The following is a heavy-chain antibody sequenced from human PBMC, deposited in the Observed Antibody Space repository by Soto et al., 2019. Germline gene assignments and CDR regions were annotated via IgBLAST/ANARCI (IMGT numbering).Heavy chain of an antibody. Sequence: GGSLRLSCAASGFTFGDYGMTWVRQVPGKGLEWISGINWDGGSPGYADSVKGRFTISRDNAKKSLYLQMNSLRAEDTALYYCAKAEPDYDFWSGYSPLRYHYYMDVWGKGTTVNVSS. V-gene: IGHV3-20*04. CDR1: GFTFGDYG. D-gene: IGHD3-3*01. CDR2: INWDGGSP. CDR3: AKAEPDYDFWSGYSPLRYHYYMDV. J-gene: IGHJ6*03.